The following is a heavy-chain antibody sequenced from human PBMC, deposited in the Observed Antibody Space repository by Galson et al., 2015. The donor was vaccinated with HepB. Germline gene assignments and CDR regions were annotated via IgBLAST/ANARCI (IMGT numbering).Heavy chain of an antibody. Sequence: SLRLSCAASGFTFSNYWMTWVRQAPGKGLEWVAIIDQDASKKYYVGSMKGRCTISRDNAMNSLYLQMNSLRDEDTAVYYCVRGTNTPGVDYWGQGTLVTVSS. CDR1: GFTFSNYW. V-gene: IGHV3-7*01. D-gene: IGHD2-8*01. J-gene: IGHJ4*02. CDR2: IDQDASKK. CDR3: VRGTNTPGVDY.